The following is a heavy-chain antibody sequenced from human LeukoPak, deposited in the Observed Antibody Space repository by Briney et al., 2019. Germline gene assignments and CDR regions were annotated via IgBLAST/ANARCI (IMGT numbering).Heavy chain of an antibody. V-gene: IGHV1-18*01. J-gene: IGHJ4*02. CDR1: GYTFTTYG. CDR3: ARDRGYSGYAEYYFDY. CDR2: ISAYSGNT. Sequence: ASVKVSCKASGYTFTTYGIRWVRQAPGQGLEWMGWISAYSGNTNYAQNLQGRVTMTTDTSTSTAYMELRSLSSDDTAVYYCARDRGYSGYAEYYFDYWGQGTLVTVSS. D-gene: IGHD5-12*01.